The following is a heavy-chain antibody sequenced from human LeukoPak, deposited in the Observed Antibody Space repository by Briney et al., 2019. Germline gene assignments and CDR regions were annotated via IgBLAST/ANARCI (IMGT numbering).Heavy chain of an antibody. Sequence: GGSLRLSCAASGFTFSSYGMHWVRQAPGKGLEWVAFIRYDGRGDKYYGDSVKGRFTISRDNSKNMLFLQMNSLRPEDTAVYYCARTLFSSSDYWGQGTLVTVSS. J-gene: IGHJ4*02. CDR3: ARTLFSSSDY. D-gene: IGHD6-6*01. CDR1: GFTFSSYG. CDR2: IRYDGRGDK. V-gene: IGHV3-30*02.